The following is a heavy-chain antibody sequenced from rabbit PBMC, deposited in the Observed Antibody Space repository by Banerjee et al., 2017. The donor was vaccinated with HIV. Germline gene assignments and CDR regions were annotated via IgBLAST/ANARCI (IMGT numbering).Heavy chain of an antibody. CDR3: ARDLVGVIGWNFYL. Sequence: QEQLVESGGGLAQPEGSLTLTCKASGFSFGDRDVMCWVRQAPGKGLEWIACINTATGKAVCATWAKGRFTISRTSSTTVTLRMTSLTAADRAAYFCARDLVGVIGWNFYLWGQGTLVTVS. CDR2: INTATGKA. CDR1: GFSFGDRDV. J-gene: IGHJ4*01. V-gene: IGHV1S45*01. D-gene: IGHD1-1*01.